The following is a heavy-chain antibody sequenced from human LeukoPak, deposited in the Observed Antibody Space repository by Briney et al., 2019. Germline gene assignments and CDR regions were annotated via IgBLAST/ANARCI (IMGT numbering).Heavy chain of an antibody. CDR2: ISSSSSYI. D-gene: IGHD3-10*01. CDR3: ARDSGSAAFDF. Sequence: GGSLRLSCAASGFTFSSYSMNWVRQAPGKGLEWVSSISSSSSYIYYADSVKGRFTIFRDNAKNSLYLQMNSLRAEDTAVYYCARDSGSAAFDFWGQGTMVTVSS. J-gene: IGHJ3*01. V-gene: IGHV3-21*01. CDR1: GFTFSSYS.